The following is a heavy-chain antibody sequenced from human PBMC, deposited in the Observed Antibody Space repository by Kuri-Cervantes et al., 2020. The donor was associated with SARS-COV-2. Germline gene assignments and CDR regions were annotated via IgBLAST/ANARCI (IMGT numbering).Heavy chain of an antibody. CDR3: AGDPSPGIAVDGPWGNFDY. CDR2: LSYYGSNK. J-gene: IGHJ4*02. Sequence: KSLKNSCAASGRTFSSYAIHWVRQAPGKGLEWVAVLSYYGSNKYYADSVQGRFTISRDNSKNTLFPQMNSLRAEDTAVYYCAGDPSPGIAVDGPWGNFDYWGQGTLVTVSS. CDR1: GRTFSSYA. D-gene: IGHD6-19*01. V-gene: IGHV3-30-3*01.